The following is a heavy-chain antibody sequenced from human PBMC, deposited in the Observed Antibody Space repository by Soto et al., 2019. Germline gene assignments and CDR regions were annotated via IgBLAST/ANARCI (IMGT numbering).Heavy chain of an antibody. CDR1: GFTFSSYA. V-gene: IGHV3-30-3*01. CDR2: ISYDGSNK. Sequence: GGSLRRSCAASGFTFSSYAMHWVRQAPGKGLEWVAVISYDGSNKYYADSVKGRFTISRDNSKNTLYLQMNSLRAEDTAVYYCARGEYSSLTPYFDYWGQGTLVTVSS. CDR3: ARGEYSSLTPYFDY. D-gene: IGHD6-19*01. J-gene: IGHJ4*02.